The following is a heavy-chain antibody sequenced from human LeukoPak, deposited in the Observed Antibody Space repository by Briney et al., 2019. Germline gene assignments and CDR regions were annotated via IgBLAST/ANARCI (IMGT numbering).Heavy chain of an antibody. CDR2: IYYSGST. V-gene: IGHV4-39*07. J-gene: IGHJ2*01. CDR1: GGSISSSSYY. Sequence: PSETLSLTCTVSGGSISSSSYYWGWIRQPPGKGLEWIGSIYYSGSTYYNPSLKSRVTISVDTSKNQFSLKLSSVTAADTAVYYCARGVHSGNYWYFDLWGRGTLVTVSS. D-gene: IGHD6-19*01. CDR3: ARGVHSGNYWYFDL.